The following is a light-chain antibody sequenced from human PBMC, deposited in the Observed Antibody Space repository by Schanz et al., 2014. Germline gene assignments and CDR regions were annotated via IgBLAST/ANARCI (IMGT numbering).Light chain of an antibody. V-gene: IGLV2-14*01. J-gene: IGLJ1*01. CDR2: EVT. Sequence: QSALTQPASVSGSPGQSITISCTGTSSDVGGYNFVSWYQQHPGKAPKLMIYEVTKRPSGVPDRLSGSKSGTSASLAITGLQAEDEADYYCQSYDSSLSIVFGTGTKLTVL. CDR1: SSDVGGYNF. CDR3: QSYDSSLSIV.